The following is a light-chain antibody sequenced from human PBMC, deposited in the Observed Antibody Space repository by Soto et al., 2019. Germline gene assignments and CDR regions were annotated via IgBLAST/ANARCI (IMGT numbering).Light chain of an antibody. Sequence: DIQMTQSPSSLSASVGDRVTITCRASHSISSYLNWYQQNSGKAPKVLIYAASRLQSGVPSRFSGSGSGTEFTLTISSLQPEDSATYYCQQIYSIPYTFGQGTKLEIK. CDR1: HSISSY. V-gene: IGKV1-39*01. CDR3: QQIYSIPYT. J-gene: IGKJ2*01. CDR2: AAS.